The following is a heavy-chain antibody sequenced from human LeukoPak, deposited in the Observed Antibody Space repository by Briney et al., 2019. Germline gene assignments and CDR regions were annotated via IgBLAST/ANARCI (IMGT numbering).Heavy chain of an antibody. CDR1: GGSISSYY. V-gene: IGHV4-39*01. Sequence: PSETLSLTCTVSGGSISSYYWGWIRQPPGKGLEWIGSIYYSGSTYYNPSLKSRVTISVDTSKNQFSLKLSSVTAADTAVYYCARRDDYGALYFDYWGQGTLVTVSS. J-gene: IGHJ4*02. CDR3: ARRDDYGALYFDY. CDR2: IYYSGST. D-gene: IGHD4-17*01.